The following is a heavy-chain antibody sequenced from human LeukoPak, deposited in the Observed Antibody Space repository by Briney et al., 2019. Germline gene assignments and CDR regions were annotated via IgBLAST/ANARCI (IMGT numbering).Heavy chain of an antibody. CDR2: INPSTGKP. D-gene: IGHD3-16*02. J-gene: IGHJ5*01. Sequence: GASVKVSCKASGYTFTDYAMNWVRQAPGQGLEWMGWINPSTGKPTYAQGFTGRFVFSLDTSVSTAYLQISSLKAEDTAVYYCARAYQPLGGLSFPDSWGQGTLVTVSS. CDR3: ARAYQPLGGLSFPDS. V-gene: IGHV7-4-1*02. CDR1: GYTFTDYA.